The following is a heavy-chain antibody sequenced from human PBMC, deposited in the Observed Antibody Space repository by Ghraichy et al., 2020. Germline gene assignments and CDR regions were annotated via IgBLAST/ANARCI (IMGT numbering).Heavy chain of an antibody. CDR1: GFTFSSYS. CDR3: ASGIGQWLVDNWFDP. J-gene: IGHJ5*02. V-gene: IGHV3-21*01. CDR2: ISSSSSYI. Sequence: GESLNISCAASGFTFSSYSMNWVRQAPGKGLEWVSSISSSSSYIYYADSVKGRFTISRDNAKNSLYLQMNSLRAEDTAVYYCASGIGQWLVDNWFDPWGQGTLVTVSS. D-gene: IGHD6-19*01.